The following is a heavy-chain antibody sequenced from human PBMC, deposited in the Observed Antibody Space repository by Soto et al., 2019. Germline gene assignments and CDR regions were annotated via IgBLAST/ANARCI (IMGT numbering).Heavy chain of an antibody. Sequence: GGSLRLSCAASGFTFSSYSMNWVRQAPGKGLEWVSYISSSSSTIYYADSVKGRFTISRDNAKNSLYLQMNSLRAEDTAVDYCARDAYCSSTSCYVPSYYYYMDVWGKGTTVTVSS. CDR1: GFTFSSYS. CDR3: ARDAYCSSTSCYVPSYYYYMDV. J-gene: IGHJ6*03. CDR2: ISSSSSTI. V-gene: IGHV3-48*01. D-gene: IGHD2-2*01.